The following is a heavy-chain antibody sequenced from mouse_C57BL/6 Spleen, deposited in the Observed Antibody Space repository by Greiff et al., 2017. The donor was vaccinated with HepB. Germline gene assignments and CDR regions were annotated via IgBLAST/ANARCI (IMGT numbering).Heavy chain of an antibody. CDR2: INPNNGGT. D-gene: IGHD1-1*01. CDR3: ARKGGENYYVGYFDV. J-gene: IGHJ1*03. Sequence: EVQLQQSGPELVKPGASVKISCKASGYTFTDYYMNWVKQSHGKSLEWIGDINPNNGGTSYNQKFKGKATLIVDKSSSTAYMELRSLTSEDSAVYYCARKGGENYYVGYFDVWGTGTTVTVSS. CDR1: GYTFTDYY. V-gene: IGHV1-26*01.